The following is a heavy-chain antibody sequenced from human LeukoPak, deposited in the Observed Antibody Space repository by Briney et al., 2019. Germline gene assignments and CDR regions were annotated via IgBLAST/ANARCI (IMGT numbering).Heavy chain of an antibody. V-gene: IGHV3-72*01. D-gene: IGHD1-26*01. CDR3: ASGSYYVHY. CDR2: TRNKANSYTT. CDR1: GFTFSDHY. Sequence: GGSLRLSCAASGFTFSDHYMDWVRQAPGKGLEWVGRTRNKANSYTTEYAASVKGRFTISRDDSKNSLYLQMNSLKTEDTAVYYCASGSYYVHYWGQGTLVTVSS. J-gene: IGHJ4*02.